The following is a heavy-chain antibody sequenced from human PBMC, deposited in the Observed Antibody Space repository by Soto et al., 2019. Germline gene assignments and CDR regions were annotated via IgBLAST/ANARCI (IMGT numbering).Heavy chain of an antibody. V-gene: IGHV1-3*01. CDR2: INAGNGNT. D-gene: IGHD1-20*01. J-gene: IGHJ4*02. Sequence: ASVNVSCKSSVYTFTTEAMHWVRQAPGQRLEWMGWINAGNGNTKYSQKFQCIVTITRDTSESTAYMELSSLRSEVTAVYYCARGINIPTPLDYWGQGTLVTVSS. CDR3: ARGINIPTPLDY. CDR1: VYTFTTEA.